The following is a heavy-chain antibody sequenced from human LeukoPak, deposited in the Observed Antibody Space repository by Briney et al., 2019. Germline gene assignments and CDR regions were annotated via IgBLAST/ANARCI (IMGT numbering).Heavy chain of an antibody. CDR1: GFRFGDYW. CDR3: ARVGAWDLQRVFEY. D-gene: IGHD1-26*01. Sequence: GPLRLSCAASGFRFGDYWMTWARHIPGKGLEWVANIKQDGAEKRYAESVEGRFIISRDNAKNSLYLEMDSLKVEDTAVYYCARVGAWDLQRVFEYWGQGTLVTV. J-gene: IGHJ4*02. V-gene: IGHV3-7*01. CDR2: IKQDGAEK.